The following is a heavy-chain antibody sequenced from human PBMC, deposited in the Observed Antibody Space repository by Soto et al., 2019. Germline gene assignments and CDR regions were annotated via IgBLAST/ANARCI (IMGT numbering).Heavy chain of an antibody. Sequence: GGSLRLSCAASGFTFSSYAMSWVRQAPGKGLEWVSAISGSGGSTYYADSVKGRFTISRDNSKNTLYLQMNSLRAEDTAVYYCAKRGYYYGSGSYFHSSTGPGWGQGTLVTVSS. CDR2: ISGSGGST. J-gene: IGHJ4*02. V-gene: IGHV3-23*01. CDR1: GFTFSSYA. CDR3: AKRGYYYGSGSYFHSSTGPG. D-gene: IGHD3-10*01.